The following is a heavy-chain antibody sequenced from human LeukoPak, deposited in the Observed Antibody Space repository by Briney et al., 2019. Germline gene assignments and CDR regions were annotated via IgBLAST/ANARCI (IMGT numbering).Heavy chain of an antibody. V-gene: IGHV3-11*04. Sequence: KPGGSLRLSCEGSGFTFNDYQMMWIRQAPGKGLEWISFISDSGNSIYCAKSVKGRFTVSRDDARNSVYLQMNSLRVEDTAVYYCARDMFFGVVTNRLDPWGQGTLVTVSS. D-gene: IGHD3-3*01. CDR1: GFTFNDYQ. CDR2: ISDSGNSI. CDR3: ARDMFFGVVTNRLDP. J-gene: IGHJ5*02.